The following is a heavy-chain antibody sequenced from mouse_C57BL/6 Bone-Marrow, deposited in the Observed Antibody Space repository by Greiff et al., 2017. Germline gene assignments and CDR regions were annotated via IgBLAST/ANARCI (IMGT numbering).Heavy chain of an antibody. V-gene: IGHV5-4*01. Sequence: EVKLVESGAGLVKPGASLKLSCAASGFTFSSYAMSWVRQTPEKRLEWVATISDGGSDTYYPDNVKGRFTIYRDNANNNRYLQMSHLKSEDTAMYYCAREDYGSSQFAYWGQGTLVTVSA. CDR2: ISDGGSDT. J-gene: IGHJ3*01. D-gene: IGHD1-1*01. CDR1: GFTFSSYA. CDR3: AREDYGSSQFAY.